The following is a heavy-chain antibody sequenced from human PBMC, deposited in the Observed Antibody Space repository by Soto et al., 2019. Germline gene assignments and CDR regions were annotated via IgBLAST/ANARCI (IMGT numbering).Heavy chain of an antibody. CDR1: GGTFSSYA. J-gene: IGHJ4*02. CDR3: ARDPGSGYDYPTDLDY. Sequence: SVKVSCKAAGGTFSSYAISWVRQAPGQGLEWMGGIIPIFGTANYAQKFQGRVTITADASTSTAYMELSSLRSEDPAVYYCARDPGSGYDYPTDLDYWRQGTQVAASS. CDR2: IIPIFGTA. D-gene: IGHD5-12*01. V-gene: IGHV1-69*13.